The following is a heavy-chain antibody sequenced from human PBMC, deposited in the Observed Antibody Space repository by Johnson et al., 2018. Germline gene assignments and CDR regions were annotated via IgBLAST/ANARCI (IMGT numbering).Heavy chain of an antibody. CDR3: AANRGYDYGSFDY. V-gene: IGHV1-69*12. CDR2: ISPFFGTT. J-gene: IGHJ4*02. CDR1: GGIFNQFA. Sequence: QVQLVQSGAEVKKPGSSVKVSCKASGGIFNQFAFSWVRQAPGQGLECMGGISPFFGTTKYAQNFQGRVTMTADESSSTSYMELSNLRSEETAIYYCAANRGYDYGSFDYWGQGTLVTVSS. D-gene: IGHD3-10*01.